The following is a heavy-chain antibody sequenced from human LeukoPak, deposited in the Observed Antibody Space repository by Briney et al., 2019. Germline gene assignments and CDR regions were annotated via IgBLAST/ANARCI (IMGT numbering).Heavy chain of an antibody. J-gene: IGHJ3*02. CDR2: IYHSGST. CDR3: ANVYSGSYYGTHDAFDI. Sequence: SETLSLTCTVSGYSISSGYYWGWIRQPPGKGLEWIGSIYHSGSTYYNPSLKSRVTISVDTSKNQFSLKLSSVTAADTAVYYCANVYSGSYYGTHDAFDIWGQGTMVTVSS. V-gene: IGHV4-38-2*02. CDR1: GYSISSGYY. D-gene: IGHD1-26*01.